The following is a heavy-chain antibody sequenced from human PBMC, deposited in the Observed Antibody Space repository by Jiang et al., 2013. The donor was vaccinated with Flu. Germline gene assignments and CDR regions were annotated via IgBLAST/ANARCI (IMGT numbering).Heavy chain of an antibody. V-gene: IGHV3-53*04. CDR2: IYSGGST. J-gene: IGHJ5*02. Sequence: RLSCAASGFTVSSNYMSWVRQAPGKGLEWVSVIYSGGSTYYADSVKGRFTISRHNSKNTLYLQMNSLRAEDTAVYYCARVNCGGDCYPSSYNWFDPWGQGTLVTVSS. CDR1: GFTVSSNY. D-gene: IGHD2-21*02. CDR3: ARVNCGGDCYPSSYNWFDP.